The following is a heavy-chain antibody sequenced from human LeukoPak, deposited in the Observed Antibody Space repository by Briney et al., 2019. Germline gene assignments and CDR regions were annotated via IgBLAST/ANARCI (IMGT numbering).Heavy chain of an antibody. CDR2: ISWNSGSI. V-gene: IGHV3-9*03. D-gene: IGHD3-22*01. CDR3: AKDGYYDSSGYFDY. CDR1: GFPFDDYA. Sequence: PGGSLRLSCAASGFPFDDYAMHWVWQAPGKGLEWVSGISWNSGSIGYADSVKGRFTISRDNAKNSLYLQMNSLRAEDMALYYCAKDGYYDSSGYFDYWGQGTLVTVSS. J-gene: IGHJ4*02.